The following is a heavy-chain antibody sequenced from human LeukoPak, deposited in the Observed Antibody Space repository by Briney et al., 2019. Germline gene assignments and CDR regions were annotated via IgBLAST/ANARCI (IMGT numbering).Heavy chain of an antibody. D-gene: IGHD3-22*01. CDR2: INHSGST. CDR1: GGSFGGYY. CDR3: ARVLIDYDSSGYYYGSNYLYFDY. Sequence: SATLSLTCAVYGGSFGGYYWSWIRQPPGKGLEWIGEINHSGSTNYNPSLKSRVTISVDTSKNQFSLKLSSVTAADTAVYYCARVLIDYDSSGYYYGSNYLYFDYWGQGTLVTVSS. J-gene: IGHJ4*02. V-gene: IGHV4-34*01.